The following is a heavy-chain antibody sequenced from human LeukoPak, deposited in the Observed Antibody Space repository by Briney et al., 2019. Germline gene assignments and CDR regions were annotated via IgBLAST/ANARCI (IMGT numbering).Heavy chain of an antibody. CDR1: GFTFSSYS. V-gene: IGHV3-48*02. D-gene: IGHD1-26*01. CDR3: ASSGSYRFDY. Sequence: GGSLRLSCAASGFTFSSYSMNWVRQAPGKGLEWVSHITASGTAMFYADSVKGRFTIFRDNAKNSLYSQMNSLRDEDTAVYYCASSGSYRFDYWGQGTLVTVSS. J-gene: IGHJ4*02. CDR2: ITASGTAM.